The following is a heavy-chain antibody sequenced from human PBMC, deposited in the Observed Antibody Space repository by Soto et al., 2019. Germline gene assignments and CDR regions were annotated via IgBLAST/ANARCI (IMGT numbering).Heavy chain of an antibody. Sequence: EVQLLESGGGLVQPGGSLRLSCAASGFTFSSYDMSWVGQAPGKGLEWVSTIDSSGGSTYYADSVKGRFTISRDNSKNTLYLQMNSLRAEDTAVYYCAKGHDFWSGYFTGFDYWGQGTLVTVSS. V-gene: IGHV3-23*01. J-gene: IGHJ4*02. CDR1: GFTFSSYD. CDR2: IDSSGGST. D-gene: IGHD3-3*01. CDR3: AKGHDFWSGYFTGFDY.